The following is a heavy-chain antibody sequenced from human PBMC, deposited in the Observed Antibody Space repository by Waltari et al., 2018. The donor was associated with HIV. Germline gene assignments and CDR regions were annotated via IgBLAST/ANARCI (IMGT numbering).Heavy chain of an antibody. Sequence: EVQLVESGGGLVQPGESLRLSCTASGFSFSTSWMSWVRQSPGKGLEWVANMKEDGSEKRYADSVKGRVIISRDNAMNSLYLQMNNLRAEDTAVYYCATGFVPGYWGQGTLVTVSS. CDR3: ATGFVPGY. CDR2: MKEDGSEK. V-gene: IGHV3-7*01. D-gene: IGHD3-10*01. CDR1: GFSFSTSW. J-gene: IGHJ4*02.